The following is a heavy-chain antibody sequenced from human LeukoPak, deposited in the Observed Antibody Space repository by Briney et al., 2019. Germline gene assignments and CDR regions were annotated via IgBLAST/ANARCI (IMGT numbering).Heavy chain of an antibody. Sequence: SETLPLTCAVYGGSFSGYYWSWIRQPPGKGLEWIGEINHSGSTNYNPSLKSRVTISVDTSKNQFSLKLSSVTAADTAVYYCGGVRGVIRNWFDPWGQGTLVTVSS. CDR1: GGSFSGYY. J-gene: IGHJ5*02. CDR2: INHSGST. V-gene: IGHV4-34*01. D-gene: IGHD3-10*01. CDR3: GGVRGVIRNWFDP.